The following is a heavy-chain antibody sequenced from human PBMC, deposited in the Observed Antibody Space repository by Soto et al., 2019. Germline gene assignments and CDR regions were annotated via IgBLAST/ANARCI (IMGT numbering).Heavy chain of an antibody. V-gene: IGHV4-38-2*02. CDR2: IFHTGTT. CDR1: GDSIISIYH. J-gene: IGHJ5*02. D-gene: IGHD6-13*01. Sequence: SETLSLTCTVSGDSIISIYHWAWIRQPPGRSLEWIASIFHTGTTYYTPSLKSRVTISVDTSKNQFSLRLSSVTAADSAVYYCARHVTGSSSWNWFDPWGQGTLVTVSS. CDR3: ARHVTGSSSWNWFDP.